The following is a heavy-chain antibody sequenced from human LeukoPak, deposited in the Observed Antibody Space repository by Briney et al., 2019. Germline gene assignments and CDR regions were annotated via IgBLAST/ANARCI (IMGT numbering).Heavy chain of an antibody. V-gene: IGHV1-8*01. J-gene: IGHJ3*01. CDR2: MNPNSGNT. CDR1: GNTFATYD. D-gene: IGHD5-12*01. CDR3: ARAFSSGYHSYDAFDL. Sequence: ASVKVSCKASGNTFATYDINWVRQATGQGLEWMGWMNPNSGNTGYAQKFQGRVTMTRNTSITTAYVELGSLRSEDTAVYYCARAFSSGYHSYDAFDLWGQGTMVTVSS.